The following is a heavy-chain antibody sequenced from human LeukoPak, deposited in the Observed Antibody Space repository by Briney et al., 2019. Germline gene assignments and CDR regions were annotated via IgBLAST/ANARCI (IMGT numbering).Heavy chain of an antibody. V-gene: IGHV1-8*01. J-gene: IGHJ4*02. CDR3: ARGGGLEQWLTTEADY. CDR2: MNPNSGNT. D-gene: IGHD6-19*01. Sequence: ASVKVSCKASGYTFTRYDINWVRQATGQGREWMGWMNPNSGNTGYAQKFQGRVTMTRNTSISTAYMELSSLRSEDTAVYYCARGGGLEQWLTTEADYWGQGTLVTVSS. CDR1: GYTFTRYD.